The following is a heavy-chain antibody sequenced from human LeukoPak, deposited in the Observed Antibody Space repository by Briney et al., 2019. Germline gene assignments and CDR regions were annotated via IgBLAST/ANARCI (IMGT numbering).Heavy chain of an antibody. CDR1: GYTFTSYY. CDR2: INPSGGST. J-gene: IGHJ5*02. CDR3: ARVGLRGYSTINWFDP. V-gene: IGHV1-46*01. D-gene: IGHD5-18*01. Sequence: ASVKVSCKASGYTFTSYYMHWVRQAPGQGLEWMGIINPSGGSTSYAQKFQGRVTMTRDTSTSTVYMELSSLRSEDTAVYYCARVGLRGYSTINWFDPWGQGTLVTVSS.